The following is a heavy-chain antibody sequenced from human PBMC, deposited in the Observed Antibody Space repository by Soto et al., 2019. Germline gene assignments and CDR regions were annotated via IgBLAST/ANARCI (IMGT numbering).Heavy chain of an antibody. J-gene: IGHJ5*02. CDR1: GYTFSNYG. CDR3: ARVVPGAEAWFGP. V-gene: IGHV1-18*01. CDR2: ISLYSDGT. Sequence: QVQLVQSGSESMQPGASVKVSCKGSGYTFSNYGITWVRQAPGQPLEWLGWISLYSDGTNYAQKFQGRVSMTTDTSTTTAYMELRSLRSDDTAVYYCARVVPGAEAWFGPWGQGTLVTVSS. D-gene: IGHD2-2*01.